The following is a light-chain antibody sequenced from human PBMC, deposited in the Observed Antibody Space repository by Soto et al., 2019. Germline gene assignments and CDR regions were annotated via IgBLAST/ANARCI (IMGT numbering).Light chain of an antibody. CDR2: EVS. CDR1: SSDVGSYNL. V-gene: IGLV2-23*02. J-gene: IGLJ1*01. Sequence: QSALTQPASVSGSPGQSITISCTGTSSDVGSYNLVSWYQQHPGKAPKLIIYEVSNRPSGVSNRFSGSKSDNTASLTISGLQAEDGADYYFFSSARSTTFYSAFGTGTKLTVL. CDR3: FSSARSTTFYSA.